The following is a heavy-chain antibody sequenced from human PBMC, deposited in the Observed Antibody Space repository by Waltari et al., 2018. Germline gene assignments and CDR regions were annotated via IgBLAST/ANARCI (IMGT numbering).Heavy chain of an antibody. CDR1: GGYINRYY. CDR2: IYSTGST. Sequence: QVQLQESGPGLVRPSETLSRTCTVSGGYINRYYWSWSRQPAGKGLEWIGRIYSTGSTNYNPSLSSRVTMSVDTSNNQFSLKLNSVTAADTAVYYCARGGSSSWYLSYYYYGMDLWGQGTTVTVSS. V-gene: IGHV4-4*07. CDR3: ARGGSSSWYLSYYYYGMDL. J-gene: IGHJ6*02. D-gene: IGHD6-13*01.